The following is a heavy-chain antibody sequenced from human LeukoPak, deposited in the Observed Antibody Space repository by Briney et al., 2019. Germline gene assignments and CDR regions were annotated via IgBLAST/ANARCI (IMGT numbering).Heavy chain of an antibody. CDR1: GGSVSGYY. J-gene: IGHJ4*02. CDR2: IYSSGST. D-gene: IGHD7-27*01. V-gene: IGHV4-59*08. Sequence: KPSETLSLTCTVSGGSVSGYYWSWIRQPPGKGLEWIGYIYSSGSTYYNPSLKSRVTISVDTSKNRFSLKLSTVTAADTAVYYCARRPTGDPKFDYWGQGTLVTVSS. CDR3: ARRPTGDPKFDY.